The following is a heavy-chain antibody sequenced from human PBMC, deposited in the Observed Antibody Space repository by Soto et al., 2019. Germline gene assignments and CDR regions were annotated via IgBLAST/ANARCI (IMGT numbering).Heavy chain of an antibody. Sequence: SETLSLTCAVSGGSISSSNWWSWVRQPPGKGLEWIGEIYHSGSTNYNPSLKSRVTISVDTSKNQFSLKVTSVTAADTAVYYCARHRNWKVDYWGQGTLVSVSS. CDR1: GGSISSSNW. D-gene: IGHD1-1*01. CDR3: ARHRNWKVDY. V-gene: IGHV4-4*02. CDR2: IYHSGST. J-gene: IGHJ4*02.